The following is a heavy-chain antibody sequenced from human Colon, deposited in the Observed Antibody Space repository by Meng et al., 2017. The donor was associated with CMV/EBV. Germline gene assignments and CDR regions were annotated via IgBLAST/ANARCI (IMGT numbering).Heavy chain of an antibody. V-gene: IGHV3-23*01. D-gene: IGHD6-19*01. CDR2: ISGAGTAT. J-gene: IGHJ4*02. CDR3: ARRVTAVGQRHYFDH. CDR1: GFNFRSSA. Sequence: ESLKISCEVSGFNFRSSAMSWVRQAPGKGLAWVSSISGAGTATVYADSVKGRFTISRDTPKNTLFLQLNNLSAKDTAVDYCARRVTAVGQRHYFDHWGQGTQVTVSS.